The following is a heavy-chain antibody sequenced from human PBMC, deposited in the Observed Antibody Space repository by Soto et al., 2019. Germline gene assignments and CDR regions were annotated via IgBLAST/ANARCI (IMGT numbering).Heavy chain of an antibody. CDR3: ARDPIVGATGVNWFDP. J-gene: IGHJ5*02. D-gene: IGHD1-26*01. CDR2: ISSSSSTI. V-gene: IGHV3-48*02. CDR1: GFTFSSYS. Sequence: EVQLVESGGGLVQPGGSLRLSCAASGFTFSSYSMNWVRQAPGKGLEWVSYISSSSSTIYYADSVKGRFTISRDNAKNSLYLQMNSLRDEDTAVYYCARDPIVGATGVNWFDPWGQGTLVTVSS.